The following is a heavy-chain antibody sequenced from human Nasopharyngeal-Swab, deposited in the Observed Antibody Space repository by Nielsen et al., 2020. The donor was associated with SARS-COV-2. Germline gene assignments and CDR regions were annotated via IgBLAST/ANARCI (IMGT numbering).Heavy chain of an antibody. CDR3: ASGGGMNYELGYNWFDP. CDR2: LSSSGGTT. J-gene: IGHJ5*02. CDR1: GFTFSNYA. Sequence: GESLKISCAASGFTFSNYAMSWVRQAPGRGLEWVSSLSSSGGTTYNSDSVKGRFTISRDNSKNTLYLQMNSLRAEDTATYYCASGGGMNYELGYNWFDPWGQGTLVTVSS. V-gene: IGHV3-23*01. D-gene: IGHD1-7*01.